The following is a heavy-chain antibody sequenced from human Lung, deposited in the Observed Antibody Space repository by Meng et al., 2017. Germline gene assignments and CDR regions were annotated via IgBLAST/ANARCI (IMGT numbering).Heavy chain of an antibody. Sequence: QVHLVQSGAEVREPGASVKVSCKASGYPFTNYGISWVRQAPGQGLEWMGWISVYNVNTNYAQKFQGRVTMTTDTSTSTTYMELRSLRSDDTGVYYCARSPYSSGWPNFDSWGQGTLVTVPS. V-gene: IGHV1-18*01. D-gene: IGHD6-19*01. J-gene: IGHJ4*02. CDR2: ISVYNVNT. CDR3: ARSPYSSGWPNFDS. CDR1: GYPFTNYG.